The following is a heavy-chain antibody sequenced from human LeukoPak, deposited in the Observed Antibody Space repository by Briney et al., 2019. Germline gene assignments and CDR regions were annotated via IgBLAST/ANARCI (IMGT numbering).Heavy chain of an antibody. CDR3: ARDRRPYYYDSSGYYIDY. CDR1: GFTFSSYE. V-gene: IGHV3-48*03. CDR2: ISSSGSTI. J-gene: IGHJ4*02. Sequence: GGSLRLSCAASGFTFSSYEMNWVRQAPGKGLEWVSYISSSGSTIYYADSVKGRFTISRDNGKNSLYLQMNSLRAEDTAVYYCARDRRPYYYDSSGYYIDYWGQGTLVTVSS. D-gene: IGHD3-22*01.